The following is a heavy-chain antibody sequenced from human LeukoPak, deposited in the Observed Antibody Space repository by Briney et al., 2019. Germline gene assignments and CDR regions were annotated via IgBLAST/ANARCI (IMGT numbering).Heavy chain of an antibody. V-gene: IGHV1-69*04. Sequence: ASVKVSCKASGGTSNSHAISWGRQAPGQGLEWMGRTIPNLGTTNRAQNFQDRVTLTADKTTNTAYMELTSLTSDDTAVYYCATTNDGGGYQWGDFFDFWGQGTLVTVSS. J-gene: IGHJ4*02. CDR3: ATTNDGGGYQWGDFFDF. CDR2: TIPNLGTT. CDR1: GGTSNSHA. D-gene: IGHD3-22*01.